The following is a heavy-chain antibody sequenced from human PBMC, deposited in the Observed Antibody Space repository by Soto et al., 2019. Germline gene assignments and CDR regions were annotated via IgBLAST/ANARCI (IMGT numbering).Heavy chain of an antibody. CDR1: GFTFTSSA. Sequence: SVKVSCKASGFTFTSSAMQWVRQARGQRLEWIGWIVVGSGNTNYAQKFQERVTITRDMSTSTAYMELSSLRSEHTAVYYCAAGGRSGWSQEQYYFDYWGQGTLVTVSS. D-gene: IGHD6-19*01. J-gene: IGHJ4*02. V-gene: IGHV1-58*02. CDR3: AAGGRSGWSQEQYYFDY. CDR2: IVVGSGNT.